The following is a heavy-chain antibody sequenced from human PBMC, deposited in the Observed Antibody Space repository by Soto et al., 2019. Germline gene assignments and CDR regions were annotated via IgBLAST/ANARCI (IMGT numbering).Heavy chain of an antibody. CDR3: ATDLGSGWKTKPDY. CDR2: FDPEDGET. J-gene: IGHJ4*02. CDR1: GYTLTELS. V-gene: IGHV1-24*01. Sequence: ASVKVSCKVSGYTLTELSMHWVRQAPGKGLEWMGGFDPEDGETIYAQKFQGRVTMTEDTSTDTAYMELSSLRSEDTAVYYCATDLGSGWKTKPDYWGQGTLVTVSS. D-gene: IGHD6-19*01.